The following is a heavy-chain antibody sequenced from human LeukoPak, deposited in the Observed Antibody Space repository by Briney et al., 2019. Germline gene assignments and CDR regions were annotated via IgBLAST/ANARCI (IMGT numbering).Heavy chain of an antibody. J-gene: IGHJ4*02. CDR1: GGSISSYY. Sequence: SETLSLTCTVSGGSISSYYWSWIRQPPGKGLEWIGYIYYSGSTNYNPSLKSRVTISVDTSKNQFSLRLSSVTAADTAVYYCARYSWHRGGGSSFDYWGQGTLVTVSS. CDR3: ARYSWHRGGGSSFDY. D-gene: IGHD2-15*01. V-gene: IGHV4-59*01. CDR2: IYYSGST.